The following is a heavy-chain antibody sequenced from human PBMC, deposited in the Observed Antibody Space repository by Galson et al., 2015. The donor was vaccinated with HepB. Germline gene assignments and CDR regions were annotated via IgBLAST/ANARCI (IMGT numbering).Heavy chain of an antibody. CDR3: ANRVMVRGARGEFDY. CDR1: GFTFSSYA. V-gene: IGHV3-23*01. Sequence: SLRLSCAASGFTFSSYAMSWVRQAPGKGLEWVSAISGSGGSTYYADSVKGRFTISRDNSKNTLYLQMNSLRAEDTAVYYCANRVMVRGARGEFDYWGQGTLVTVSS. J-gene: IGHJ4*02. CDR2: ISGSGGST. D-gene: IGHD3-10*01.